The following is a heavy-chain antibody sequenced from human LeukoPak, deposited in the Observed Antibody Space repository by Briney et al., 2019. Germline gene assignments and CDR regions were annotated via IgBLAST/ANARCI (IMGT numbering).Heavy chain of an antibody. J-gene: IGHJ4*02. D-gene: IGHD5-18*01. CDR2: ISGSGGST. CDR3: ARLRGGYSYGNHFDY. V-gene: IGHV3-23*01. CDR1: GFTFSSYA. Sequence: GGSLRLSCAASGFTFSSYAMSWVRQAPGKGLEWVSAISGSGGSTYYADSVKGRFTISRDSAKNSLYLQMNSLRAEDTAVYYCARLRGGYSYGNHFDYWGQGTLVTVSS.